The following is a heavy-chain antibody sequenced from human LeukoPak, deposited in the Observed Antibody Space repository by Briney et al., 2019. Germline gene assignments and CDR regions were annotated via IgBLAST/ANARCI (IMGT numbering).Heavy chain of an antibody. J-gene: IGHJ4*02. CDR2: IRYDGSNK. Sequence: GESLKISCAASGFTFSSYGMHWVRQAPGKGLEWVAFIRYDGSNKYYADSAKGRFTISRDNSKNTLYLQMNSLRAEDTAVYYCAKDRVGYYGSGSYFDYWGQGTLVTVSS. CDR3: AKDRVGYYGSGSYFDY. CDR1: GFTFSSYG. V-gene: IGHV3-30*02. D-gene: IGHD3-10*01.